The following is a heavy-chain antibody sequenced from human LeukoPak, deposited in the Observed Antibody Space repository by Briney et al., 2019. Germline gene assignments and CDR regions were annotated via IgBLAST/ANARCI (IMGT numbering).Heavy chain of an antibody. D-gene: IGHD2-2*01. CDR2: IYYTGST. Sequence: PSETLSLTCTVSGGSISSGGYYWSWIRQHPGKGLDWIGYIYYTGSTYYNPSLKSRVTISVDTSKNQFSLKLRSVTAADTAVYYCARGIVVVPAATNWFDPWGQGTLVTVSS. J-gene: IGHJ5*02. V-gene: IGHV4-31*03. CDR3: ARGIVVVPAATNWFDP. CDR1: GGSISSGGYY.